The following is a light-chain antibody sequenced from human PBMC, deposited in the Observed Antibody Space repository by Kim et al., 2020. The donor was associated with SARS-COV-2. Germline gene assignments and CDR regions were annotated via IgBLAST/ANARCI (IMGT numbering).Light chain of an antibody. J-gene: IGKJ4*01. Sequence: SLSPGERVTLSCRASQSISSFLAWYQQKPGQAPRLLIYDAINRAAGIPARFSGSGSGTDFTLTISSLEPEDFALYYCQQRKSWPLTFGGGTKLEI. CDR2: DAI. CDR1: QSISSF. CDR3: QQRKSWPLT. V-gene: IGKV3-11*01.